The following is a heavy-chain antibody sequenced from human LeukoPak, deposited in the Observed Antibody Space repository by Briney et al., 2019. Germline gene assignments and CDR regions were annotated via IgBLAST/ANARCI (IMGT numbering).Heavy chain of an antibody. J-gene: IGHJ4*02. CDR1: GFTFSSYS. D-gene: IGHD3-10*01. V-gene: IGHV3-48*02. CDR3: ARDQGYYYGSPDY. Sequence: GGSLRLSCAASGFTFSSYSMNWVRQAPGKGLEWVSYITSSSAIYYADSVKGRFTISRDNARNSLYLQMNSLRDEDTAVYYCARDQGYYYGSPDYWGQGTLVTVSS. CDR2: ITSSSAI.